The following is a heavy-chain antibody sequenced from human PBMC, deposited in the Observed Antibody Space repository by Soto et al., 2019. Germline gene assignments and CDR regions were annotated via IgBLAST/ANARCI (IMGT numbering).Heavy chain of an antibody. CDR2: MYSGGTAT. CDR1: GFTVSDNY. CDR3: ARGVPVGAIGRFYFDS. J-gene: IGHJ4*02. V-gene: IGHV3-53*01. D-gene: IGHD1-26*01. Sequence: EVQLVESGGGLIQPGGSLRLSCAASGFTVSDNYMTWVRQAPGKGLEWVSVMYSGGTATSYADSVKGRFTVSRASSKNTVSLQLDSLRAEDTAVYYCARGVPVGAIGRFYFDSWGQGTLVTVSS.